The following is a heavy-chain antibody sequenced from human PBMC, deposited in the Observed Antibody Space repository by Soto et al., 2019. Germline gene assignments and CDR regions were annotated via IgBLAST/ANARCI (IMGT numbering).Heavy chain of an antibody. CDR1: GGSILDSTYY. CDR3: ARQASGYYYGWFDP. D-gene: IGHD3-22*01. V-gene: IGHV4-39*01. Sequence: HLLLQESGPGLVKPSETLSLTCTVSGGSILDSTYYWAWIRQSPGKGLERIGTIFYSGGTFYTPSLKSRVTMSVDTSNNQFSLKLSSVTAADTAVYYCARQASGYYYGWFDPWGQGTLVTVSS. J-gene: IGHJ5*02. CDR2: IFYSGGT.